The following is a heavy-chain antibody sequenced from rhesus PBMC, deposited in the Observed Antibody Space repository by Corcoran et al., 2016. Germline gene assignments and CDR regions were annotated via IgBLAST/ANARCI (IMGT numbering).Heavy chain of an antibody. V-gene: IGHV1-111*02. J-gene: IGHJ4*01. D-gene: IGHD4-23*01. Sequence: EVQLVQSGAEVKKPGASVKIFCKASGYTFTDYYLHWVRQASGKGLEWMGRVNPDDGEAIHAQKFKDRVPITADTSTDTAYMELSSLRSEDTAVYYCATGGSKSLDYWGQGVLVTVSS. CDR1: GYTFTDYY. CDR3: ATGGSKSLDY. CDR2: VNPDDGEA.